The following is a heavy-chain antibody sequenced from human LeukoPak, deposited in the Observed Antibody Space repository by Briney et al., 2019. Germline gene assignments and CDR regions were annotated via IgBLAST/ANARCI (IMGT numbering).Heavy chain of an antibody. D-gene: IGHD2-15*01. Sequence: KGSGPTLVNPTQTLTLTCTFSGFSLSTNAVGVGCIRQPPGKALEWLALIYWNGDKRYSPSLKSRLTITKDTSKNQVVLIMTNMDPVDTATYYCAHRQVVATHFDYWGQGTLVTVSS. J-gene: IGHJ4*02. CDR3: AHRQVVATHFDY. CDR1: GFSLSTNAVG. CDR2: IYWNGDK. V-gene: IGHV2-5*01.